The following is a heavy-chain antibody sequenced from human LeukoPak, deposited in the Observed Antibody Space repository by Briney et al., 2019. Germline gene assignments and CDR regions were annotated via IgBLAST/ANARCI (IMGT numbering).Heavy chain of an antibody. CDR3: ARDAGKCYGDWYFDL. CDR2: IYDSGST. J-gene: IGHJ2*01. D-gene: IGHD4/OR15-4a*01. V-gene: IGHV4-59*01. CDR1: GGSISSYY. Sequence: SETLSLTCTVSGGSISSYYWNWIRRPPGKGLEWIGYIYDSGSTSYSPSLKSRVTISVDTSKNQFSLKLRSVTAADTAVYYCARDAGKCYGDWYFDLWGRGTLVTVSS.